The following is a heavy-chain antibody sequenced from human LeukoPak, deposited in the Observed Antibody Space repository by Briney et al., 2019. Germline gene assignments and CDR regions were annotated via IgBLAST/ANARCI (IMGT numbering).Heavy chain of an antibody. Sequence: PGGSLRLSCAASGFTFSSYAMHWVRQAPGKGLEWVAVISYDGSNKYYADSVKGRFTISRDNSKNTLYLQMNSLRAEDTAVYYCAKDLDAIVVVPAAMIYWGQGTLVTVSS. D-gene: IGHD2-2*01. CDR2: ISYDGSNK. CDR3: AKDLDAIVVVPAAMIY. V-gene: IGHV3-30*01. CDR1: GFTFSSYA. J-gene: IGHJ4*02.